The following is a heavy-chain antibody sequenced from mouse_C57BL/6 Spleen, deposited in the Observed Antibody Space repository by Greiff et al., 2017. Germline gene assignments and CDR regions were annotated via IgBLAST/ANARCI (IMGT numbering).Heavy chain of an antibody. Sequence: EVQVVESGGGLVQPGGSLSLSCAASGFTFTDYYMSWVRQPPGKALEWLGFIRNKANGYTTEYSASVKGRFTISRDNSQSILYLQMSALRAEDSATYYCARLYGNYVWYFDGWGTGTTVTVSS. CDR1: GFTFTDYY. D-gene: IGHD2-1*01. CDR2: IRNKANGYTT. J-gene: IGHJ1*03. CDR3: ARLYGNYVWYFDG. V-gene: IGHV7-3*01.